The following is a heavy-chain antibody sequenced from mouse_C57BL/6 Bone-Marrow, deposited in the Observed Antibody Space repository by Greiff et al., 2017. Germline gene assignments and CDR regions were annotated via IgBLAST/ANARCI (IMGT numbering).Heavy chain of an antibody. CDR3: ARDHYYGSNYFDY. CDR1: GYTFTSYW. D-gene: IGHD1-1*01. J-gene: IGHJ2*01. Sequence: QVQLQQPGTELVKPGASVKLSCKASGYTFTSYWMHWVKQRPGQGLEWIGNINPSNGGTNYNEKFKSKAPLTVDKSSSTAYMQLSSLTSEDSAVYYCARDHYYGSNYFDYWGQGTTLTVSS. CDR2: INPSNGGT. V-gene: IGHV1-53*01.